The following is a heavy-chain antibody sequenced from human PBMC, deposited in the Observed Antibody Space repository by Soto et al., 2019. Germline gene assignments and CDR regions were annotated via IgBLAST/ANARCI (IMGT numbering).Heavy chain of an antibody. CDR2: TYYSSKWYN. CDR3: ARATHGAHWFDP. CDR1: GDSVSSNSAT. V-gene: IGHV6-1*01. J-gene: IGHJ5*02. Sequence: QVQLQQSGPGLVQPSQTLSLTCAISGDSVSSNSATWNWIRQSPSRGLEWLGRTYYSSKWYNEYSVSVKSRIAINPDTSKNQFSLHLNSVTPEATAVYSCARATHGAHWFDPWGQGTLVTVSS. D-gene: IGHD2-8*01.